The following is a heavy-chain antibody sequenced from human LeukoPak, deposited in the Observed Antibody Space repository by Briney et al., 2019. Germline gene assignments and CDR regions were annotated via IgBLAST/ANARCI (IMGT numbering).Heavy chain of an antibody. J-gene: IGHJ6*03. V-gene: IGHV1-46*01. CDR2: INPSGGST. Sequence: ASVKVSCKASGYTFTSYYMRWVRQAPGQGLEWMGIINPSGGSTSYAQKFQGRVTMTRDTSTSTVYMELSSLRSDDTAVYYCARGINSSRYDYYYMDVWGKGTTVTVSS. CDR1: GYTFTSYY. D-gene: IGHD6-13*01. CDR3: ARGINSSRYDYYYMDV.